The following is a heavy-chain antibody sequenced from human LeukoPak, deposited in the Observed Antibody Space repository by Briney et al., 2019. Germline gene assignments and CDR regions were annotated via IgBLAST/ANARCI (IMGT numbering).Heavy chain of an antibody. J-gene: IGHJ5*02. D-gene: IGHD2-15*01. CDR2: IYPGDSDT. CDR1: GYSFTSYW. Sequence: GESLKISCQGSGYSFTSYWIGWVRQMPGKGLEWMGIIYPGDSDTRYSPSFQGQVTISADKSISTAYLQWSSLKASDTAMYYCARQLCSGGSCYDWFDPWGQGTLVTVSS. V-gene: IGHV5-51*01. CDR3: ARQLCSGGSCYDWFDP.